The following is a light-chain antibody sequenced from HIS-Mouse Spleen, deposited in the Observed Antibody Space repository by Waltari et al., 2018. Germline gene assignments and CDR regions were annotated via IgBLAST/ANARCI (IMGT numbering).Light chain of an antibody. J-gene: IGLJ3*02. CDR2: YDD. V-gene: IGLV1-36*01. CDR3: AAWDDRLNGRV. Sequence: QSVLTQPPSVSDAPRQSVPIPCSGTSPTHGTTSVTWYPQLPGKAPKPFIYYDDLLPSGVSDRFSGSKSGTSASLAISGLQSEDEADYYCAAWDDRLNGRVFGGGTKLTVL. CDR1: SPTHGTTS.